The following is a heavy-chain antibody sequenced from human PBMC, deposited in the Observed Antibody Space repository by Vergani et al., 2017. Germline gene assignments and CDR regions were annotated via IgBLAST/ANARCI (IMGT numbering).Heavy chain of an antibody. D-gene: IGHD3-10*01. CDR2: IRSKAYGQAT. Sequence: EVQLVESGGDLVQPGRSLRLSCTASGFTFGYYAMDWFRQAPGQGLEWVGGIRSKAYGQATIYAASVKGRFTISREDSKSNAYLQMKNLQTEDTATYYCVRDQVTMLRGSGALDIWGQATMVTDSS. V-gene: IGHV3-49*03. J-gene: IGHJ3*02. CDR3: VRDQVTMLRGSGALDI. CDR1: GFTFGYYA.